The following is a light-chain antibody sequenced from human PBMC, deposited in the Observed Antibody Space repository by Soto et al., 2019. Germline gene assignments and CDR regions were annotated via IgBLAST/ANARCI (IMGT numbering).Light chain of an antibody. CDR3: CSSAGNYTLV. J-gene: IGLJ3*02. CDR1: SRDVGGYNY. CDR2: NVS. V-gene: IGLV2-11*01. Sequence: QSALTQPRSVSESPGQSVTISCTGTSRDVGGYNYVSWYQQHPGKAPKLMIHNVSKRPSGVPDRFSGSKSGNTASLTISGLQAEDELDYYCCSSAGNYTLVFGGGTKVTV.